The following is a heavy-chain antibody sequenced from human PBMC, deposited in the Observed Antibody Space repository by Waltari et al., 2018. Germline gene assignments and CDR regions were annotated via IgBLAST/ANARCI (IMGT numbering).Heavy chain of an antibody. V-gene: IGHV4-39*07. CDR3: SHAYDSDAFDI. Sequence: QLQLQESGPGLVKPSETLSLTCTVSGGFISSSSYYWGWIRQPPGKGLEWIGSIYYSGSTYYNPSLKSRVTISVDTSKNQFSLKLSSVTAADTAVYYCSHAYDSDAFDIWGQGTMVTVSS. CDR2: IYYSGST. D-gene: IGHD5-12*01. J-gene: IGHJ3*02. CDR1: GGFISSSSYY.